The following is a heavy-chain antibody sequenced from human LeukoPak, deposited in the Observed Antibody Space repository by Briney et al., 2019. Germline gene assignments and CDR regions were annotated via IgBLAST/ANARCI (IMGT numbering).Heavy chain of an antibody. CDR2: IAYDGNNE. V-gene: IGHV3-30-3*01. D-gene: IGHD3-10*01. CDR1: GFSFSSFA. CDR3: ARGDGSGSWLLGD. J-gene: IGHJ4*03. Sequence: GGSLSLSCAASGFSFSSFAMHWVCQAPGKGPEWVAVIAYDGNNEHYGHSVICRFTISRDNSKNTLFLHMNSLRPEDTAVYYCARGDGSGSWLLGDWGHRIPVTVSS.